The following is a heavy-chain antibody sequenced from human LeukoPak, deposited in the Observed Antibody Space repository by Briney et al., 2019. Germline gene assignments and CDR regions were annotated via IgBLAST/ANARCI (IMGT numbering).Heavy chain of an antibody. V-gene: IGHV4-31*03. D-gene: IGHD3-3*01. CDR3: ARARHPVVTYYDFWSGSYSPGYFDY. J-gene: IGHJ4*02. CDR2: IYYSGST. Sequence: TSQTLSLTCTVSGGSISSGGYYWSWIRQHPGKGLEWIGYIYYSGSTYYNPSLKSRVTISVDTSKNQFSLKLSSVTAADTAVYYCARARHPVVTYYDFWSGSYSPGYFDYWGQGTLVTVSS. CDR1: GGSISSGGYY.